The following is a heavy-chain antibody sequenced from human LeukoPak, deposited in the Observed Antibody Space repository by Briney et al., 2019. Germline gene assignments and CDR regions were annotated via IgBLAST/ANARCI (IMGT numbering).Heavy chain of an antibody. CDR2: VKSDGSST. D-gene: IGHD2-2*01. Sequence: GGSLRLSCAASGFTFSSYAMHWVRHAPGKGLVWVSRVKSDGSSTSYADSVKGRFTISRDNARNTLYLQMNSLRAEDTAVYYCARDRCSSTSCSQYNWFDPWGQGTLVTVSS. CDR1: GFTFSSYA. CDR3: ARDRCSSTSCSQYNWFDP. V-gene: IGHV3-74*01. J-gene: IGHJ5*02.